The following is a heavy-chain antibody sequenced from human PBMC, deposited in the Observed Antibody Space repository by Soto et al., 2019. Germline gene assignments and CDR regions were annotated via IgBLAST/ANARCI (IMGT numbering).Heavy chain of an antibody. J-gene: IGHJ3*02. V-gene: IGHV4-38-2*01. CDR1: GYSISSGYY. Sequence: PSETLSLTCAVSGYSISSGYYWGWIRQPPGKGLEWIGSIYHSGSTYYNPSLKSRVTISVDTSKNQFSLKLSSVTAADTAVYYCARSPPGDYYGPLVAFDIWGQGTMVTVSS. CDR3: ARSPPGDYYGPLVAFDI. CDR2: IYHSGST. D-gene: IGHD3-10*01.